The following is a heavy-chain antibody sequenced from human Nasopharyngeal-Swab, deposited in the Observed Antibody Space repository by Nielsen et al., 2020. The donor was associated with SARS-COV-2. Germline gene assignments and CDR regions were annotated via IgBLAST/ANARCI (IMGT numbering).Heavy chain of an antibody. CDR1: GFTFSSYG. J-gene: IGHJ6*02. CDR2: ISYDGSNK. CDR3: ARDQGCELLQWGWNYYYYGMDV. V-gene: IGHV3-30*03. Sequence: GGSLRLSCAASGFTFSSYGMHWVRQAPGKGLEWVAVISYDGSNKYYADSVKGRFTISRDNSKNTLYLQMNSLRAEDTAVYYCARDQGCELLQWGWNYYYYGMDVWGQGTTVTVSS. D-gene: IGHD1-26*01.